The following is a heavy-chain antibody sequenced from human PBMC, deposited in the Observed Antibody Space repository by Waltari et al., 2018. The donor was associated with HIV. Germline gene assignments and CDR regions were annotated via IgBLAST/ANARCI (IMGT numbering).Heavy chain of an antibody. D-gene: IGHD1-26*01. CDR3: AKDKEKSGSYYIDY. Sequence: EVQLVESGGGLVQPGRSLRLSCTASGFSFEDYGMYWVRQSPGKGLEWVSGISWNSGNIAYADSVKGRFIISRDNAKNSLYLQMNSLRVEDTDFYYCAKDKEKSGSYYIDYWGRGTLVAVSS. CDR1: GFSFEDYG. CDR2: ISWNSGNI. V-gene: IGHV3-9*01. J-gene: IGHJ4*02.